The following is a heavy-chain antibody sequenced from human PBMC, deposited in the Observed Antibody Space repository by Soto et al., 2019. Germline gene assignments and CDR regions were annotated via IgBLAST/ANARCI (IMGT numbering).Heavy chain of an antibody. CDR1: GFTFSNNA. J-gene: IGHJ6*02. CDR3: AKDSSSSWYYLYYGMDV. V-gene: IGHV3-23*01. CDR2: IDNVGGTT. D-gene: IGHD6-13*01. Sequence: GGSLRLPCSVSGFTFSNNAMTWVRQAPGKGLDWVSAIDNVGGTTYYAESVKGRVTISRDNSKNTLYLQMNSLRAEDTAVYYCAKDSSSSWYYLYYGMDVWGQGTTVTVSS.